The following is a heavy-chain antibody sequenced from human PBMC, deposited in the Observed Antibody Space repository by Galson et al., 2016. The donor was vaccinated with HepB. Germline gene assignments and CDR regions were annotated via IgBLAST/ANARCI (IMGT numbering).Heavy chain of an antibody. CDR2: IIPIFARA. V-gene: IGHV1-69*13. J-gene: IGHJ6*03. CDR3: ARRGYYYMDV. CDR1: GGTFSTYS. Sequence: SVKVSCKASGGTFSTYSINWVRQAPGQGPEWMGGIIPIFARANYAQKFQGRVTITADESTSTVYMELSSLTSEDTAVYYCARRGYYYMDVWGKGTTVTISS.